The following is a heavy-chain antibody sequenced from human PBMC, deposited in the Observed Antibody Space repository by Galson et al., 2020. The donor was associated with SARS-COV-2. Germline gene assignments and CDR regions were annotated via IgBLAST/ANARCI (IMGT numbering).Heavy chain of an antibody. V-gene: IGHV4-59*01. J-gene: IGHJ6*02. Sequence: ASETLSLTCSVSGGSISSYYWNWIRQPPGKGLEWIGYIYYSGSTNYNPSLKSRVTISLDTSKMQFSLKLSSVTAADTAVYYCARGVPGGSYYHYHYAMDVWGQGTTVTVSS. D-gene: IGHD1-26*01. CDR1: GGSISSYY. CDR2: IYYSGST. CDR3: ARGVPGGSYYHYHYAMDV.